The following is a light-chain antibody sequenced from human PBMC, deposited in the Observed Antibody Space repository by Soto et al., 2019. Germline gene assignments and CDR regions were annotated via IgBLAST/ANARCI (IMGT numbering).Light chain of an antibody. V-gene: IGLV4-69*01. J-gene: IGLJ3*02. CDR1: SGHSSYA. Sequence: QLMLTQSPSASASLGASVKLTCTLSSGHSSYAIAWHQQQPEKGPRFLMKVTSDGSHSKGDGIPDRFSGSSSGAERYLTISSLQSDDEADYYCQTWGTGIRVFGGGTKLTVL. CDR2: VTSDGSH. CDR3: QTWGTGIRV.